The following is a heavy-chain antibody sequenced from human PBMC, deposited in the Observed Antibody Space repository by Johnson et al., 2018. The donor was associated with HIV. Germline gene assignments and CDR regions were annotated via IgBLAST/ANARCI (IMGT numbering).Heavy chain of an antibody. D-gene: IGHD5-24*01. CDR1: GFTFSNSW. Sequence: VQLVESGGGLVQPGGSLRPSCAASGFTFSNSWMNWVRQTPRKGLVCVSRITSDGTNTTYADSVKGRFTFSRDNAKSTLHVQMNSLRAEDTAVYYCARDQWMAGNAFDIWGQGTMVTVSS. CDR2: ITSDGTNT. J-gene: IGHJ3*02. CDR3: ARDQWMAGNAFDI. V-gene: IGHV3-74*01.